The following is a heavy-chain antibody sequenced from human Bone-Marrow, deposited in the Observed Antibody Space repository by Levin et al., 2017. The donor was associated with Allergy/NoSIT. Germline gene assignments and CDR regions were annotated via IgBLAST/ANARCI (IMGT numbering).Heavy chain of an antibody. CDR3: ARSVAGEFDY. D-gene: IGHD3-10*01. J-gene: IGHJ4*02. V-gene: IGHV4-59*01. CDR1: GGSISGYY. Sequence: PSETLSLTCTVSGGSISGYYWSWVRQPPGKGLEWVGHIFYSGSTNYNPSLKSRVTISINTSKNQFSLNLTSVTAADTAFYYCARSVAGEFDYWGPGTLVTVSS. CDR2: IFYSGST.